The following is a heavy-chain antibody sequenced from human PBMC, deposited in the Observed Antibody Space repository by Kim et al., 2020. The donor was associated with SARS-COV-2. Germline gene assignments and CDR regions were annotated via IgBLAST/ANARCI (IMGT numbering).Heavy chain of an antibody. J-gene: IGHJ4*02. V-gene: IGHV3-7*01. CDR3: ARIGYSSSPTDY. Sequence: GGSLRLSCAASGFTFSNYWMSWVRQAPGKGLEWVANIKQDGTQKYYVDSVKGRFTISRDNAKNSLYLQLDSLRVEDTAVFYFARIGYSSSPTDYWGQGTL. D-gene: IGHD1-1*01. CDR2: IKQDGTQK. CDR1: GFTFSNYW.